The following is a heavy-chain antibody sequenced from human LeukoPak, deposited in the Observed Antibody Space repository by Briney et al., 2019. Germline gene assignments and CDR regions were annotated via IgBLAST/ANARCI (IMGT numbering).Heavy chain of an antibody. CDR2: IYYSGST. Sequence: SETLSLTCTVSGGSISSYYWSWLRQPPGKGLEWIGYIYYSGSTYYNPSLKSRVTISVDTSKNQFSLKLSSVTAADTAVYYCARTYTAMGPPDYWGQGTLVTVSS. J-gene: IGHJ4*02. CDR3: ARTYTAMGPPDY. D-gene: IGHD5-18*01. CDR1: GGSISSYY. V-gene: IGHV4-59*06.